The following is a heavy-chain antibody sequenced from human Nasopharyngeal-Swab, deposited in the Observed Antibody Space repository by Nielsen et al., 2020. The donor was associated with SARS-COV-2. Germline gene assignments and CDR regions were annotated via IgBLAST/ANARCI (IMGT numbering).Heavy chain of an antibody. Sequence: SETLSLTCTVSGGSISSGDYYWSWIRQPPGKGLEWIGYIYYSGSTSYNPSRKSRVTISVDTSKNQFSLKLSSVTAADTAVYYCARARQGITIFGVLYYYYMDVWGKGTTVTVSS. J-gene: IGHJ6*03. CDR3: ARARQGITIFGVLYYYYMDV. CDR2: IYYSGST. D-gene: IGHD3-3*01. CDR1: GGSISSGDYY. V-gene: IGHV4-30-4*01.